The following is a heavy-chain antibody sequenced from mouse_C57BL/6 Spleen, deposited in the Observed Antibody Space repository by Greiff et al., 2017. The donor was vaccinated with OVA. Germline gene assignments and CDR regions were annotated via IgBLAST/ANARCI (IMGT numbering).Heavy chain of an antibody. J-gene: IGHJ1*03. D-gene: IGHD3-3*01. Sequence: EVQLVESGGGLVKPGGSLKLSCAASGFTFSSYAMSWVRQTPEKRLEWVATISDGGSYTYYPDNVKGRFTISRDNAKNNLYLQMSHLKSEDTAMYYCARDRGGTRYFDVWGTGTTVTVSS. CDR1: GFTFSSYA. V-gene: IGHV5-4*01. CDR3: ARDRGGTRYFDV. CDR2: ISDGGSYT.